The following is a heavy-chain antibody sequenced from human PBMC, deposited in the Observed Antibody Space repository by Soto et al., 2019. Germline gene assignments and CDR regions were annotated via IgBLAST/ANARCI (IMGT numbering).Heavy chain of an antibody. D-gene: IGHD5-12*01. CDR2: ISWNRGSI. CDR1: GFTFDDYA. Sequence: EVQLVESGGGLVQPGRSLRLSCAASGFTFDDYAMHWVRQAPGKGLGRVSGISWNRGSIGYADSVKGRFTNSRDSAKNSLYLQMNSLRAEDTALYYCAKDGGDGYNFGLHPSWVFDYWGQGTLVTVSS. CDR3: AKDGGDGYNFGLHPSWVFDY. V-gene: IGHV3-9*01. J-gene: IGHJ4*02.